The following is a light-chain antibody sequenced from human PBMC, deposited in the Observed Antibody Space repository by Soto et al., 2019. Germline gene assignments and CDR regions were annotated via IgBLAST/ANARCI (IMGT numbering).Light chain of an antibody. V-gene: IGKV1-5*03. CDR2: RAS. CDR1: QSVDTW. CDR3: QQYINYPRT. Sequence: DIQMTQFPSTLSASVGDRVTITCRASQSVDTWLAWYQQKPGKAPSLLIYRASSLESGVPSRFSGSGSGTEFTLTIRSLQPDDFATYYCQQYINYPRTFGQGTKVEVK. J-gene: IGKJ1*01.